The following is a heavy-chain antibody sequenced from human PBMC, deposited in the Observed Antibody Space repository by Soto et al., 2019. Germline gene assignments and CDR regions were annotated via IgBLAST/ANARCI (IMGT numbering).Heavy chain of an antibody. J-gene: IGHJ3*02. V-gene: IGHV3-23*01. D-gene: IGHD6-19*01. CDR2: ISGSGGST. Sequence: GGSLRLSCAASGFTFSSYAMSWVRQAPGKGLEWVSAISGSGGSTYYADSVKGRFTISRDNSKKTLNLQMNNLRAEDTAVYYCAKDQRQWLVWDAFDIWGQGTMVTVSS. CDR1: GFTFSSYA. CDR3: AKDQRQWLVWDAFDI.